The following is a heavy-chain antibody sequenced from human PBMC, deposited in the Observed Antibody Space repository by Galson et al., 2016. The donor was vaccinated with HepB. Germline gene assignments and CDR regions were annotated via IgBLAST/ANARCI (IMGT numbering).Heavy chain of an antibody. CDR1: GSTFITYY. Sequence: SVKVSCKASGSTFITYYIHWVRQAPGQGLEWMGVINAGGVSTNYAQKFQGRVTLTRGTPASIVYMELMSRRSDDTAIYYCARALGSNSDWYFDLWGRGTLVSVSS. CDR2: INAGGVST. V-gene: IGHV1-46*01. J-gene: IGHJ2*01. CDR3: ARALGSNSDWYFDL. D-gene: IGHD4-11*01.